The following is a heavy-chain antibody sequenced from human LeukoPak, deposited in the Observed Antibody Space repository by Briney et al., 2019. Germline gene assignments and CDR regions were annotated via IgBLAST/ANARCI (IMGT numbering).Heavy chain of an antibody. CDR3: ARGWANGYCSSTSCYRRTRFDP. D-gene: IGHD2-2*02. CDR1: GGSLSGYY. V-gene: IGHV4-34*01. J-gene: IGHJ5*02. CDR2: INHSGST. Sequence: SETLSLTCAVYGGSLSGYYWSWIRQPPGKGLEWIGEINHSGSTNYNPSLKSRVTISVDTSKNQFSLKLSSVTAADTAVYYCARGWANGYCSSTSCYRRTRFDPWGQGTLVTVSS.